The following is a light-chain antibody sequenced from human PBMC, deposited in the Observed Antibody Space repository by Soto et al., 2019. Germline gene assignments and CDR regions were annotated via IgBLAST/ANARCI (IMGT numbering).Light chain of an antibody. Sequence: DIQMTQSPSSLSASVGDRVTITCRASQGISNYLAWYQQKPGKVPKLLIYATSTLHSGVPSRFSGSRSGTDVTLTISTLQPEDVATYYCQNYNSAPLTFGGGTRVEIK. CDR2: ATS. CDR1: QGISNY. J-gene: IGKJ4*01. V-gene: IGKV1-27*01. CDR3: QNYNSAPLT.